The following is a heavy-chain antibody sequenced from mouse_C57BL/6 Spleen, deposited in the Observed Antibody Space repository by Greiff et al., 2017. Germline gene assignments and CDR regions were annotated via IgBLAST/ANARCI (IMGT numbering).Heavy chain of an antibody. Sequence: QVQLQQSGPGLVQPSQSLSITCTVSGFSLTSYGVHWVRQSPGKGLEWLGVIWSGGSTDYNAAFISRLSISKDNSKSQVFFKMNRLQADDTAIYYCARMGYNNYPYAMDYWGQGASVTVSS. V-gene: IGHV2-2*01. CDR1: GFSLTSYG. CDR2: IWSGGST. D-gene: IGHD2-5*01. J-gene: IGHJ4*01. CDR3: ARMGYNNYPYAMDY.